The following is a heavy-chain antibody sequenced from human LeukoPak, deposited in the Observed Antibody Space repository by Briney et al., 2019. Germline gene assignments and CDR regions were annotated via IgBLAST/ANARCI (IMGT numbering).Heavy chain of an antibody. D-gene: IGHD2-21*02. J-gene: IGHJ6*03. CDR2: IYHSGST. CDR3: ARVIYCGGDCYSYYYYMDV. V-gene: IGHV4-59*12. Sequence: SETLSLTCTVSGGSISSYYWSWIRQPPGKGLEWIGYIYHSGSTKYNPSLKSRVTISVDTSKNQFSLKLSSVTAADTAVYYCARVIYCGGDCYSYYYYMDVWGKGTTVTVSS. CDR1: GGSISSYY.